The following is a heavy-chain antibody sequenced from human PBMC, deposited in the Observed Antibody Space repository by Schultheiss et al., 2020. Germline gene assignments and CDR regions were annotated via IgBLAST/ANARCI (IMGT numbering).Heavy chain of an antibody. J-gene: IGHJ4*02. CDR3: ARAVSVWVVVAASDF. CDR2: ISYDGNNK. CDR1: GFTFSSYA. Sequence: GGSLRLSCAASGFTFSSYAMHWVRQAPGKGLEWVAVISYDGNNKYYADSVKGRFTISRDNSKNTLYLQMNSLRAEDTAIYYCARAVSVWVVVAASDFWGQGTLVTVSS. D-gene: IGHD2-15*01. V-gene: IGHV3-30-3*01.